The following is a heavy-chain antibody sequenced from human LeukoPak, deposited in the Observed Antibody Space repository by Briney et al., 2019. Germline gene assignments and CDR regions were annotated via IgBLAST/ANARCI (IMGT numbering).Heavy chain of an antibody. Sequence: GGSLRLSCVASGFTVSDHYIDWVRQAPGKGLEWVGRNRDKSKSYTTDYAASVRGRFTISRDDSKNSLYLQMYSLKTEDTAVYFCTRPSYYDSRGYSTNGFDIWGQGTMVTVSS. D-gene: IGHD3-22*01. CDR2: NRDKSKSYTT. V-gene: IGHV3-72*01. J-gene: IGHJ3*02. CDR3: TRPSYYDSRGYSTNGFDI. CDR1: GFTVSDHY.